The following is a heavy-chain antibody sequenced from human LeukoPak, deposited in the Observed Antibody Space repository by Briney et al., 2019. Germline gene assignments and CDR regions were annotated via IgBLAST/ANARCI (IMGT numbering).Heavy chain of an antibody. CDR1: GFTFTKFW. CDR3: AKDIVGGGDDY. Sequence: GGSLRLSCEASGFTFTKFWMSWVRQAPGKGVEWVAHIQEDGKKENYVDSVRGGFTISRDNAKNSIYLQMNSLRVEDTAVYYCAKDIVGGGDDYWGQGTLVIVSS. D-gene: IGHD2-21*02. CDR2: IQEDGKKE. V-gene: IGHV3-7*01. J-gene: IGHJ4*02.